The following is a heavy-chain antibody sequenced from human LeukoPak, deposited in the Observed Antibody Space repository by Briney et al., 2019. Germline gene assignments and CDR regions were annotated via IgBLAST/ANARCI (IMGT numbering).Heavy chain of an antibody. Sequence: SETLSLTCTVSGGSISSYYWSWIRQPPGKGLEWIGYIYYSGSTNYNPSLKSRVTISVDTSKNQFSLKLSSVTAADTAVYYCARARPGLGWFDPWGQGTLVTVSS. CDR3: ARARPGLGWFDP. D-gene: IGHD6-6*01. CDR2: IYYSGST. V-gene: IGHV4-59*01. CDR1: GGSISSYY. J-gene: IGHJ5*02.